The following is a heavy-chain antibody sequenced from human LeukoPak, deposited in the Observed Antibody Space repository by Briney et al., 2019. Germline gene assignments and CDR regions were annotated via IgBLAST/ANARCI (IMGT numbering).Heavy chain of an antibody. J-gene: IGHJ5*02. D-gene: IGHD3-22*01. V-gene: IGHV4-59*01. CDR1: GGSISSYY. Sequence: PSETLSLTCTVSGGSISSYYWSWIRQPPGKGLEWIGYIYYSGSTNYNPSLKSRVTISVDTSKNQFSLRLSSVTAADTAVYYCARDRPYYYDSSGYSSWFDPWGQGTLVTVSS. CDR2: IYYSGST. CDR3: ARDRPYYYDSSGYSSWFDP.